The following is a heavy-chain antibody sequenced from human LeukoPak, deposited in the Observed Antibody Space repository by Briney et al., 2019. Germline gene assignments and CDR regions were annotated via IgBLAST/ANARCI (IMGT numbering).Heavy chain of an antibody. Sequence: PGGSLRLSCAASGFTFSRYWMHWVRQVPGKGLEWVSSISSSSSYIYYADSVKGRFTISRDNAKNSLYLQMNSLRAEDTAVYYCASSRPGGWFDPWGQGTLVTVSS. CDR1: GFTFSRYW. D-gene: IGHD1-14*01. V-gene: IGHV3-21*01. J-gene: IGHJ5*02. CDR3: ASSRPGGWFDP. CDR2: ISSSSSYI.